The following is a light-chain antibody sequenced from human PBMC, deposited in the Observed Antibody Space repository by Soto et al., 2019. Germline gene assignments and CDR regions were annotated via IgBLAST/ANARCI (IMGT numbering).Light chain of an antibody. Sequence: QSALTQPPSASGSPGQSVTISCTGTSSDVGGYNYVSWYQQHPGKAPKLMIYEVSKRPSGVPDRFSGSKSGNTASLTVSGLQAADEADYYCSSYAGRNNVVFGGGTKLTVL. CDR1: SSDVGGYNY. V-gene: IGLV2-8*01. CDR3: SSYAGRNNVV. J-gene: IGLJ2*01. CDR2: EVS.